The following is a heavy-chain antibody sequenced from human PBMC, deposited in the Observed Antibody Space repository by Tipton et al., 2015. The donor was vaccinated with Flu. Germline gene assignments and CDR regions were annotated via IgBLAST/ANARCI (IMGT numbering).Heavy chain of an antibody. CDR1: GGSISSYY. CDR3: ARLEGAFEGGHCVSADCWINF. CDR2: IYYSGST. V-gene: IGHV4-59*08. Sequence: TLSLTCTVSGGSISSYYWSWIRQPPGKGLEWIGYIYYSGSTNYNPSLKSRVTISVDTSKNQFSLKLSSVTAADTAVYYCARLEGAFEGGHCVSADCWINFWGQGTLVTVSS. J-gene: IGHJ4*02. D-gene: IGHD2-15*01.